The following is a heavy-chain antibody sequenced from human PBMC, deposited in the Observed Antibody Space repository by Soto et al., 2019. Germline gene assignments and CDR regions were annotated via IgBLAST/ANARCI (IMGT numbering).Heavy chain of an antibody. CDR1: GFTFSNAW. Sequence: EVQLVESGGGLVKPGGSLRLSCAASGFTFSNAWMSWVRQAPGKGLEWVGRIKSKTDGGTTDYAAPVKGRFTISRDDSKNTLYLQMISLKTEDTAGYYCTTMDTAMVQRDFDYWGQGTLVTVSS. CDR2: IKSKTDGGTT. V-gene: IGHV3-15*01. J-gene: IGHJ4*02. CDR3: TTMDTAMVQRDFDY. D-gene: IGHD5-18*01.